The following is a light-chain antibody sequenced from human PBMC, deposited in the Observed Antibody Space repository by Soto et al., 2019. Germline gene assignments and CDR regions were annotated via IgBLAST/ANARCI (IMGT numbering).Light chain of an antibody. CDR3: QSYDSSLSGWV. CDR1: TSNIGAAYD. J-gene: IGLJ3*02. V-gene: IGLV1-40*01. Sequence: QSVLTQPPSVSGAPGQRVTISCSGSTSNIGAAYDVHWYRQLPRTAPKLLIYGNVNRPSGVPDRFSGSRSGTSASLAITGLQAEHEADYYCQSYDSSLSGWVFGGGTKLTVL. CDR2: GNV.